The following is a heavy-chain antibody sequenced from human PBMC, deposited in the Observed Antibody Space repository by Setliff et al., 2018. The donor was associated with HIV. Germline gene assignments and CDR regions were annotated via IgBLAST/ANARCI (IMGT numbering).Heavy chain of an antibody. CDR3: ARVQWVVSSNVGLDY. J-gene: IGHJ4*02. CDR2: ISGYSGNT. V-gene: IGHV1-18*01. Sequence: ASVKVSCKASGYTFTSYGISWLRQAPGQGLERMGWISGYSGNTNYAQKFQGRVTMTTDTPTSTVYMELRSLRSDDTAVYYCARVQWVVSSNVGLDYWGQGTLVTVS. CDR1: GYTFTSYG. D-gene: IGHD6-19*01.